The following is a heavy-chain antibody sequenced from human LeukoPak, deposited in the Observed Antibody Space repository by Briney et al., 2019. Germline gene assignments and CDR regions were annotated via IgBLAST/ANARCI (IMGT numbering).Heavy chain of an antibody. D-gene: IGHD1-20*01. CDR2: INPNSGGT. CDR1: GYTFTSYG. V-gene: IGHV1-2*02. J-gene: IGHJ4*02. CDR3: ARGGDYNWNFDY. Sequence: ASVKVSCKASGYTFTSYGISWVRQAPGQGLEWMGWINPNSGGTIYAQYFQGRVTMTRDTSISTAYMELSRLRSDDTAVYYCARGGDYNWNFDYWGQGALVTVSS.